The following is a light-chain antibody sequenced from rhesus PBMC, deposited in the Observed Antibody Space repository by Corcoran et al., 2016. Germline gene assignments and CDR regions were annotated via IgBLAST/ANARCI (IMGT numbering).Light chain of an antibody. J-gene: IGKJ4*01. CDR1: QGIRSY. Sequence: DIQMTQSPSSLSASEGDTVTITCRASQGIRSYLNWFQQKPGKAPKHLIYDASSLESGVPSRFSGSGSGTDFTLPISSLQPEDFATYYCLQHNSYPLAFGGGTKVEIK. V-gene: IGKV1-28*02. CDR2: DAS. CDR3: LQHNSYPLA.